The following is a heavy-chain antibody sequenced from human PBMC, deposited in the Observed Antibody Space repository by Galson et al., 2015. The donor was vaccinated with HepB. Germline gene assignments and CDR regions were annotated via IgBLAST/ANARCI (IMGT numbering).Heavy chain of an antibody. J-gene: IGHJ4*02. CDR1: GYTFTSYY. D-gene: IGHD2-2*01. CDR2: IIPIFGTA. V-gene: IGHV1-69*13. CDR3: ARGEAYWGYCSSTSCYAGGNY. Sequence: SVKVSCKASGYTFTSYYMHWVRQAPGQGLEWMGGIIPIFGTANYAQKFQGRVTITADESTSTAYMELSSLRSEDTAVYYCARGEAYWGYCSSTSCYAGGNYWGQGTLVTVSS.